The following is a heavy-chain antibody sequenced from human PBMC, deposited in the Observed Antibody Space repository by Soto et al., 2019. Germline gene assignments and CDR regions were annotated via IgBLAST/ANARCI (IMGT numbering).Heavy chain of an antibody. CDR1: GGTFSSYA. J-gene: IGHJ4*02. D-gene: IGHD2-21*01. Sequence: QVQLVQSGAEVKKPGSSVKVSCKASGGTFSSYAISWVRQAPGQGLEWMGGIIPIFGTANYAQKFQGRVTITADESTRTACMELSSLGSEETAVYYCARNAYCDPDGFEYWGQGTLVTVSS. CDR2: IIPIFGTA. V-gene: IGHV1-69*12. CDR3: ARNAYCDPDGFEY.